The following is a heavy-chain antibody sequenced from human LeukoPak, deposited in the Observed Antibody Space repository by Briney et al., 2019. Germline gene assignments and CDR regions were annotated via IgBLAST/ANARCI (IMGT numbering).Heavy chain of an antibody. Sequence: SETLSLTCAVYGGSFSGYYWSRIRQPPGKGLEWIGEINHSGSTNYNPSLKSRVTISVDTSKNQFSLKLSSVTAADTAVYYCARRRGLWFGESDLGYWGQGTLVTVSS. V-gene: IGHV4-34*01. CDR1: GGSFSGYY. CDR2: INHSGST. CDR3: ARRRGLWFGESDLGY. D-gene: IGHD3-10*01. J-gene: IGHJ4*02.